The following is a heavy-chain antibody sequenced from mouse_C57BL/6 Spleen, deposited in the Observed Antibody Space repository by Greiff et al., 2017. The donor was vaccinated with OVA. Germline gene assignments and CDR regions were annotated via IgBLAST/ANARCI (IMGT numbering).Heavy chain of an antibody. J-gene: IGHJ1*03. CDR3: ASYGRRYFDV. V-gene: IGHV5-6*01. CDR2: ISSGGSYT. D-gene: IGHD1-1*01. CDR1: GFTFSSYG. Sequence: EVKLVESGGDLVKPGGSLKLSCAASGFTFSSYGMSWVRQTPDKRLEWVATISSGGSYTYYPDSVKGRFTISRVNAKNTLYLQMSSLKSEDTAMYYCASYGRRYFDVWGTGTTVTVSS.